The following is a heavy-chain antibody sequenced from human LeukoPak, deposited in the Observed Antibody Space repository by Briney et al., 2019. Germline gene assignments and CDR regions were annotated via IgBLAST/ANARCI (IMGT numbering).Heavy chain of an antibody. J-gene: IGHJ4*02. Sequence: PSETLSLTCTVSGXSISSSSDYWGWIRQPPGKGLEWIGSIYYSGSTYYNPSLKSRVTISVDTSKNQFSLKLSSVTAADTAVYYCARYVVYGSGKYYFDYWGQGTLVTVSS. CDR1: GXSISSSSDY. V-gene: IGHV4-39*01. CDR2: IYYSGST. CDR3: ARYVVYGSGKYYFDY. D-gene: IGHD3-10*01.